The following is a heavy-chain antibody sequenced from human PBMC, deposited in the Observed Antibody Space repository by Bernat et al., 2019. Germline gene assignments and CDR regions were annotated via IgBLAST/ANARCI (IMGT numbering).Heavy chain of an antibody. V-gene: IGHV3-15*01. CDR2: IKSKTDGGTT. Sequence: EVQLVESGGGLVKPGGSLRLSCAASGFTFSNAWMSWVRQAPGKGLEWVGRIKSKTDGGTTDYAAPVKGRFTISRDDSKNTLYLQMNSLKTEDTAVYYCTTDLGCPNSSSWYYGMDVWGQGTTVTVSS. CDR1: GFTFSNAW. D-gene: IGHD6-13*01. CDR3: TTDLGCPNSSSWYYGMDV. J-gene: IGHJ6*02.